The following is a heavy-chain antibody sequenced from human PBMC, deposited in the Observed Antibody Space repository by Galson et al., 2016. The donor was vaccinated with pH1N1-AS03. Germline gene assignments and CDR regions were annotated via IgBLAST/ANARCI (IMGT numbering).Heavy chain of an antibody. J-gene: IGHJ4*02. V-gene: IGHV3-30*02. D-gene: IGHD4-17*01. CDR1: GFTFSHYG. Sequence: SLRLSCAASGFTFSHYGMHWVRQAPGKGLEWVAFIRYDGINKNYADSVKGRFTISSDNSKSTLYLQMSSLRSEDTAVYYCAKDGDRPTVTRVGFDYWGQGTLATVSS. CDR2: IRYDGINK. CDR3: AKDGDRPTVTRVGFDY.